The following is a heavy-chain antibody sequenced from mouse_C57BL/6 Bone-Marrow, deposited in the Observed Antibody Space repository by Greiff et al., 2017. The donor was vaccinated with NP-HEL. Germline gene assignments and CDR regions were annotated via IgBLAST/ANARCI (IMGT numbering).Heavy chain of an antibody. V-gene: IGHV1-82*01. CDR3: AKNYDGYPAWFAY. CDR2: IYPGDGDT. Sequence: QVQLQQPGPELVKPGASVKISCKASGYAFSSSWMNWVKQRPGKGLEWIGRIYPGDGDTNYNGKFKGKATLTADKSSSTAYMQLSSLTSEDSAVYFCAKNYDGYPAWFAYWGQGTLVTVSA. J-gene: IGHJ3*01. CDR1: GYAFSSSW. D-gene: IGHD2-3*01.